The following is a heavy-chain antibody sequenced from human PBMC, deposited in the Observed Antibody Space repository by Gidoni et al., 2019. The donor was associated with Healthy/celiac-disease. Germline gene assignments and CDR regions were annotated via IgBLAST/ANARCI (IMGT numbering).Heavy chain of an antibody. CDR3: AAEQLVLGWYAFDI. J-gene: IGHJ3*02. Sequence: QVQLQESGPGLVKPSETLSLTCTVSVCSISSYYWSWIRQPPGKGLEWSGYIYYSGSTNYNPSLKSRVTISVDTSKNQFYLKLSSVTAEDTAVYYCAAEQLVLGWYAFDIWGQGTMVTVSS. D-gene: IGHD6-6*01. CDR1: VCSISSYY. V-gene: IGHV4-59*01. CDR2: IYYSGST.